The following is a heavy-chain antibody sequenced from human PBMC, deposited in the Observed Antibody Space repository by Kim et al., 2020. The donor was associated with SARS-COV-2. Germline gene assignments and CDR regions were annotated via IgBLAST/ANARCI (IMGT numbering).Heavy chain of an antibody. J-gene: IGHJ2*01. D-gene: IGHD4-17*01. CDR2: IYTSGST. CDR1: GGSISSYY. V-gene: IGHV4-4*07. CDR3: ARVEVPDYGDYVVWYFDL. Sequence: SETLSLTCTVSGGSISSYYWSWIRQPAGKGLEWIGRIYTSGSTNYNPSLKSRVTMSVDTSKNQFSLKLSSVTAADTAVYYCARVEVPDYGDYVVWYFDLWGRGTLVTVSS.